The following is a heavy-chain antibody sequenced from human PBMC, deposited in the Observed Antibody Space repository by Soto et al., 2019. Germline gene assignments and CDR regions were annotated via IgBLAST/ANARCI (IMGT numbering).Heavy chain of an antibody. Sequence: GGSLRLSCAASGFTFSSYAMSWVRQAPGKGLEWVSAISGSGGSTYYADSVKGRFTISRDNSKNTLYLQMNSLRAEDTAVYYCEKDLRDGEYYFDYWGQGTLVTVSS. J-gene: IGHJ4*02. CDR1: GFTFSSYA. D-gene: IGHD4-17*01. CDR2: ISGSGGST. CDR3: EKDLRDGEYYFDY. V-gene: IGHV3-23*01.